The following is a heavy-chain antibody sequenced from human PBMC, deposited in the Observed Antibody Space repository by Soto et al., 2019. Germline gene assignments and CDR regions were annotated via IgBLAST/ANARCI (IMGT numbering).Heavy chain of an antibody. CDR3: ARDRYGSQTLFDY. CDR1: GFTFSNYA. D-gene: IGHD3-10*01. CDR2: IWDDGSDK. V-gene: IGHV3-33*01. J-gene: IGHJ4*02. Sequence: QVHLVESGGGVVQPGRSLSLSCVASGFTFSNYAMHWVRQVPGKGLEWVAVIWDDGSDKYYADSVKGRFTISRDNSKNTLHLQLNSLRPEDTALYYCARDRYGSQTLFDYWGQGTLVTVSS.